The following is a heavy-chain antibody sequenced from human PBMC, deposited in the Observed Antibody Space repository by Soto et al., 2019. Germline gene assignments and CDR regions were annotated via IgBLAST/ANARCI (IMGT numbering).Heavy chain of an antibody. Sequence: GASVKVSCKASGYTFTGYYMHWVRQAPGQGLEWMGWINPNSGGTNYAQKFQGWVTMTRDTSISTAYMELSRLRSDDTAVYYCARAWGYSSGWSARGVVTAGDYGMDVWGQGTTVTVSS. V-gene: IGHV1-2*04. D-gene: IGHD6-19*01. CDR3: ARAWGYSSGWSARGVVTAGDYGMDV. CDR1: GYTFTGYY. CDR2: INPNSGGT. J-gene: IGHJ6*02.